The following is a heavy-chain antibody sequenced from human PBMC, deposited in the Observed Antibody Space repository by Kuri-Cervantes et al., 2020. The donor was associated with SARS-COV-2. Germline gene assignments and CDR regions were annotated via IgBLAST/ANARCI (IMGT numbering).Heavy chain of an antibody. CDR2: ISAYNGNT. CDR3: ARSYSSSRELDY. CDR1: GYTFTSYG. D-gene: IGHD6-13*01. J-gene: IGHJ4*02. V-gene: IGHV1-18*01. Sequence: ASVKVSCKASGYTFTSYGISWVRQAPGQGLEWMGWISAYNGNTNYAQKLQGRVTMTTDTSTSTAYMKLRSLRSDDTAVYCCARSYSSSRELDYWGQGTLVTVSS.